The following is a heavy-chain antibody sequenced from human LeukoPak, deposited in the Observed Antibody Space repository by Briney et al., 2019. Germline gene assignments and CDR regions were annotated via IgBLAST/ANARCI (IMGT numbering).Heavy chain of an antibody. CDR3: AGFWSGYPNYYYHMDV. V-gene: IGHV4-34*01. CDR1: GGSFSGYY. CDR2: INHSGST. Sequence: SETLSLTCAVYGGSFSGYYWSWIRQPPGKGLEWIGEINHSGSTNYNPSLKSRVTISVDTSKNQFSLKLSSVTAADTAVYYCAGFWSGYPNYYYHMDVWGKGTTVTVSS. D-gene: IGHD3-3*01. J-gene: IGHJ6*03.